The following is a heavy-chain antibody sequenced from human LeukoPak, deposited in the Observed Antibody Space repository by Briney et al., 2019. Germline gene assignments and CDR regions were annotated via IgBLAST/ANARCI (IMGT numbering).Heavy chain of an antibody. J-gene: IGHJ4*02. CDR1: GESFGDYY. V-gene: IGHV4-39*01. Sequence: SETLSLTCAVYGESFGDYYWGWIRQPPGKGLEWIGSIYYSGSTYYNPSLKSRVTISVDTSKNQFSLKLSSVTAADTAVYYCARLVAGDIVVVPAAIWSFDYWGQGTLVTVSS. CDR2: IYYSGST. CDR3: ARLVAGDIVVVPAAIWSFDY. D-gene: IGHD2-2*02.